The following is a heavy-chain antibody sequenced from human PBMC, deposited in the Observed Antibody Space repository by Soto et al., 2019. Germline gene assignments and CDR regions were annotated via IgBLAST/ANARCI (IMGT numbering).Heavy chain of an antibody. CDR3: ARGMMGMGVDY. CDR1: GFTVSSNY. V-gene: IGHV3-53*01. D-gene: IGHD3-16*01. J-gene: IGHJ4*02. Sequence: GGSLRLSCAASGFTVSSNYMSWVRQAPGKGLEWVSVLYSGGSTYYADSVKGRFTISRDNSKNTLYLQMNSLRAEDTAVYYCARGMMGMGVDYWGQGTLVTVSS. CDR2: LYSGGST.